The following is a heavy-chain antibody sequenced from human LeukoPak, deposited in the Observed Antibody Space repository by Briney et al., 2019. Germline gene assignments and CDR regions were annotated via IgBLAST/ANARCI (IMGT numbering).Heavy chain of an antibody. CDR2: IYYSGNT. J-gene: IGHJ6*03. CDR1: GGSISSRSYY. Sequence: SETLSLTCTVSGGSISSRSYYWGWIRQPPGKGLEWIGSIYYSGNTYYNPSLKNRVITSVDTSKNQFSLKLSSVTAADTALYYCARGRSSMVRGYYYYYMDVWGKGTTVTISS. CDR3: ARGRSSMVRGYYYYYMDV. D-gene: IGHD3-10*01. V-gene: IGHV4-39*01.